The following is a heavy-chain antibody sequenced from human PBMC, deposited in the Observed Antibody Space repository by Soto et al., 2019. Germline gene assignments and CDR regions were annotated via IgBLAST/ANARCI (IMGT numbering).Heavy chain of an antibody. Sequence: QVQLQESGPGLVKPSGTLSLTCTISGDSISSYYWSWIRQPPGKGLEWIGYIYYNGLTNYNPSLKSRVTISGDTSKNQFSLMLSSVTAADTAMYYCARVGPTWTFDYWGQGTLVTVTS. CDR1: GDSISSYY. J-gene: IGHJ4*02. CDR3: ARVGPTWTFDY. CDR2: IYYNGLT. V-gene: IGHV4-59*01. D-gene: IGHD1-26*01.